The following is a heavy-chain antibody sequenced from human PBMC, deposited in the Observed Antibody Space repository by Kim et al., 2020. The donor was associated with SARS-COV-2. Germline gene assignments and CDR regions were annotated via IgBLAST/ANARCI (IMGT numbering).Heavy chain of an antibody. V-gene: IGHV3-21*01. CDR3: ARDVSVEYGSGSYYNSPAFDY. J-gene: IGHJ4*02. CDR2: ISSSSSYI. CDR1: GFTFSSYS. Sequence: GGSLRLSCAASGFTFSSYSMNWARQAPGKGLEWVSSISSSSSYIYYADSVKGRFTISRDNAKNSLYLQMNSLRAEDTAVYYCARDVSVEYGSGSYYNSPAFDYWGQGTLVTVSS. D-gene: IGHD3-10*01.